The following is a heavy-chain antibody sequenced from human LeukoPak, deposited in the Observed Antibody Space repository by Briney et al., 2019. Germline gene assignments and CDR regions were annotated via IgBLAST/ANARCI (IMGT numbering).Heavy chain of an antibody. CDR3: AKGGPYSSGYPYDS. CDR1: GYTFSSHA. V-gene: IGHV3-23*01. J-gene: IGHJ4*02. Sequence: GGSLRLSCASSGYTFSSHAMNWVRQAPGKGLEWVSGISGSGTSTYYADPVKGRFTISRDKSRNTLYLQMNSLRAEDTAVYYCAKGGPYSSGYPYDSWGQGTLVTVSS. CDR2: ISGSGTST. D-gene: IGHD3-22*01.